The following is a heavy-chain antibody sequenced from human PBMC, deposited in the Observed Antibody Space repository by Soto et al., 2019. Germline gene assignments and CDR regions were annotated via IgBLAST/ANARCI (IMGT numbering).Heavy chain of an antibody. V-gene: IGHV1-69*02. CDR2: IIPILGIA. D-gene: IGHD3-22*01. CDR3: ARHSAHYYDSTHFDY. CDR1: GGTFSSYT. J-gene: IGHJ4*02. Sequence: QVQLVQSGAEVKKPGSSVKVSCKASGGTFSSYTISWVRQAPGQGLEWMGRIIPILGIANYAQKFQGRVTITADKSTSTAYMELSSLRSEDTAVYYCARHSAHYYDSTHFDYWGQGTLVTVSS.